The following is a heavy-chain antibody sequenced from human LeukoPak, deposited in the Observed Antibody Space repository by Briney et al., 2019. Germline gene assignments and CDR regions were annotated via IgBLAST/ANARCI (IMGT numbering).Heavy chain of an antibody. Sequence: PGGSLRLSCAASGFTFSSYGMHWVRQAPGKGLEWVAVISYDGSNKYYADSVKGRFTISRDNSKNTLYLQMNSLRAEDTAVYYCARVRYSSSWSPIFDYWGQGTLVTVSS. CDR2: ISYDGSNK. CDR3: ARVRYSSSWSPIFDY. CDR1: GFTFSSYG. V-gene: IGHV3-30*03. D-gene: IGHD6-13*01. J-gene: IGHJ4*02.